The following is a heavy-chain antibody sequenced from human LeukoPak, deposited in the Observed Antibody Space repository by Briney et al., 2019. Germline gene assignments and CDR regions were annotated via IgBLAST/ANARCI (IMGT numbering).Heavy chain of an antibody. D-gene: IGHD6-13*01. Sequence: PGGSLRLSCAASGFTFSDYYMSWIRQAPGKGLEWVSYISSSGSTIYYAGSVKGRFTISRDNAKNSLYLQMNSLRAEDTAVYYCARVALIAAAGGNWFDPWGQGTLVTVSS. J-gene: IGHJ5*02. CDR3: ARVALIAAAGGNWFDP. CDR1: GFTFSDYY. V-gene: IGHV3-11*01. CDR2: ISSSGSTI.